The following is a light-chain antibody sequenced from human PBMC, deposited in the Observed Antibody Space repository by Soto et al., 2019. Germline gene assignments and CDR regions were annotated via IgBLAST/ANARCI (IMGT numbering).Light chain of an antibody. CDR1: SSDVGNYNL. V-gene: IGLV2-23*01. CDR2: EAT. Sequence: QSVLSQPSSLSGSPGQSITLSCPGTSSDVGNYNLVSWYQQHPGKAPKLIIYEATKWPSGVSNRFFGSKSGNTASLTISGLQAEDDADYYCCSYADSRTYVFGTGTKVTVL. J-gene: IGLJ1*01. CDR3: CSYADSRTYV.